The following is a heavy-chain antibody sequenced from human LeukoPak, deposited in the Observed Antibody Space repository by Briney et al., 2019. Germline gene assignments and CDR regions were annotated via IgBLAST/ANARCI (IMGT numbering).Heavy chain of an antibody. D-gene: IGHD3-22*01. CDR3: AISRDSSGYYYS. J-gene: IGHJ4*02. CDR1: GFTFSGYG. CDR2: ISYDGSNK. V-gene: IGHV3-30*03. Sequence: PGRSLRLSCAASGFTFSGYGMHWVRQAPGKGLEWVAVISYDGSNKYYADSVKGRFTISRDNSKNTLYLQMNSLRAEDTAVYHCAISRDSSGYYYSWGQGTLVTVSS.